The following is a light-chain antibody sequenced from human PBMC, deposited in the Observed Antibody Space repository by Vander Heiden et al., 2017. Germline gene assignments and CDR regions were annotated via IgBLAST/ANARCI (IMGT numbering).Light chain of an antibody. CDR3: GTWDSSLSAVV. CDR1: SSNIGNNY. V-gene: IGLV1-51*01. CDR2: DNN. Sequence: QSVLTQPPSVSAAPGQKVTISCSGSSSNIGNNYVSWYQHLPGTAPKLLIYDNNNRPSGIPDRFSGSKSATSVTLDITGLQTGDEADYYCGTWDSSLSAVVFGRGTKLTVL. J-gene: IGLJ2*01.